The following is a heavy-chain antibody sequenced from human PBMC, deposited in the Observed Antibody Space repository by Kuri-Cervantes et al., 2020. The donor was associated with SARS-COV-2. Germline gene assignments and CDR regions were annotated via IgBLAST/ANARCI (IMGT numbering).Heavy chain of an antibody. CDR1: GFSISSYY. CDR3: ARALLNYYDSSGYGY. J-gene: IGHJ4*02. CDR2: ISSSGSTI. V-gene: IGHV3-11*01. Sequence: GGSLRLSCTVSGFSISSYYWSWIRQGPGKGLEWVSYISSSGSTIYYADSVKGRFTISRDNAKNSLYLQMNSLRAEDTAVYYCARALLNYYDSSGYGYWGQGTLVTVSS. D-gene: IGHD3-22*01.